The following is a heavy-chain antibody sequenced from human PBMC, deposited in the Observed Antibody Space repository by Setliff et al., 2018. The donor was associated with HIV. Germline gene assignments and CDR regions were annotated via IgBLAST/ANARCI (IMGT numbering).Heavy chain of an antibody. Sequence: LRLSCATSGFTFGEYPMGWFRQAPGKGLEWVSFIRTKNYRGTTEYAVSVEGRFTISRDDSRGVAYLQMNSLKSEDTAVYYCSRGGRPTDEYVWFDPWGQGTQVTVSS. J-gene: IGHJ5*02. CDR3: SRGGRPTDEYVWFDP. D-gene: IGHD2-15*01. V-gene: IGHV3-49*03. CDR1: GFTFGEYP. CDR2: IRTKNYRGTT.